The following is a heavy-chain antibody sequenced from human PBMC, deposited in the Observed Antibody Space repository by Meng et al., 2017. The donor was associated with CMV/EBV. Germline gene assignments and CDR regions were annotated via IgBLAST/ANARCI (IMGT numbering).Heavy chain of an antibody. CDR2: ISWNSGSI. CDR3: AKDLSPSITGTPGYYYYGMDV. V-gene: IGHV3-9*01. D-gene: IGHD1-20*01. CDR1: RFTFDDYA. J-gene: IGHJ6*02. Sequence: SLKISCAASRFTFDDYAMHWVRQAPGKGLEWVSGISWNSGSIGYADSVKGRFTISRDNAKNSLYLQMNSLRAEDTALYYCAKDLSPSITGTPGYYYYGMDVWGQGTTVTVSS.